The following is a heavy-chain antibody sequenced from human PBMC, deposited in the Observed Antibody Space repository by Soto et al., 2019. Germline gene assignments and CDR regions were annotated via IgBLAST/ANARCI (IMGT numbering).Heavy chain of an antibody. CDR3: AKDGTHLWSKQYYFDS. Sequence: QVQLVESGGGVVQPGRSLRLSCSASGFTFSDCTMHWVRQTPGRGLECVAIILYDESDQYYSDSVKGRFTISRDNSKNTLYLQMHSLTTEDTAVYYCAKDGTHLWSKQYYFDSWGQGALVTVSS. CDR1: GFTFSDCT. J-gene: IGHJ4*02. V-gene: IGHV3-30*18. CDR2: ILYDESDQ. D-gene: IGHD1-26*01.